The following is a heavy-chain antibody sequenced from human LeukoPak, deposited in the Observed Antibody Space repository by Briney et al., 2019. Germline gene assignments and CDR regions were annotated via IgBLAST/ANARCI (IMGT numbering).Heavy chain of an antibody. CDR3: AAAPIEMQQRGFDY. V-gene: IGHV1-46*01. D-gene: IGHD5-24*01. Sequence: ASVKVSCKAPGYTFTSDYIHWVRQAPGQGLEWMGIINPSGSTNYAQNFQGRVTITRDMSTSTAYMELSSLRPEDTAVYYYAAAPIEMQQRGFDYWGQGTLVTVSS. CDR2: INPSGST. CDR1: GYTFTSDY. J-gene: IGHJ4*02.